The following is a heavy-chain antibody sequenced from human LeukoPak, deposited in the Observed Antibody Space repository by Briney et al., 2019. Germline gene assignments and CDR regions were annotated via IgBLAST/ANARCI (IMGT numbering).Heavy chain of an antibody. J-gene: IGHJ6*03. CDR3: XXXXXXXSGSYSYYMDV. V-gene: IGHV3-9*01. D-gene: IGHD3-10*01. CDR2: ISWNSGII. CDR1: GFTFDDYA. Sequence: GRSLRLSCAASGFTFDDYAMHWVRQAPGKGLEWVSGISWNSGIISYADSLKGRFTISRDNAKNSLYLQMNSLRAEDTALYYXXXXXXXXSGSYSYYMDVWGKGTTVTISS.